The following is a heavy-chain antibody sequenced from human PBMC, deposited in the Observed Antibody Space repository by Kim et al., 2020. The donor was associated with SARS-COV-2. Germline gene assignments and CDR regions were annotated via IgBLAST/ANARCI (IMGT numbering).Heavy chain of an antibody. Sequence: GGSLRLSCAASGFTFSGSPMHWVRQASGKGLEWVGRIGIKANSYPTAYAASVRGRFTISRDDSKNTAYLQMNSLKTEDTAMYYCTNRLEDYWGQGTLVTVSS. V-gene: IGHV3-73*01. D-gene: IGHD3-3*01. CDR1: GFTFSGSP. J-gene: IGHJ4*02. CDR2: IGIKANSYPT. CDR3: TNRLEDY.